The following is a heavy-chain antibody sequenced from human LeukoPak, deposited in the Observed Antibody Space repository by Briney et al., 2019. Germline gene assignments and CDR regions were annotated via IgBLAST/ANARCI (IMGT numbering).Heavy chain of an antibody. D-gene: IGHD3-3*01. Sequence: AASVKVSCKASGGTFSSYAISWVRQAPGQGLEWMGWISPNSGGTNYAQKFQGRVTMTRDTSISTAYMELSRLRSDDTAVYYCARNYDFWSGYYIGGFDYWGQGTLVTVSS. CDR3: ARNYDFWSGYYIGGFDY. CDR1: GGTFSSYA. V-gene: IGHV1-2*02. J-gene: IGHJ4*02. CDR2: ISPNSGGT.